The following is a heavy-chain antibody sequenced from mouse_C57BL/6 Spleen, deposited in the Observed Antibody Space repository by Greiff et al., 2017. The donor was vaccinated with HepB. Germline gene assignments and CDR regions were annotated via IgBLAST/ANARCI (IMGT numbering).Heavy chain of an antibody. CDR1: GYTFTSYW. CDR3: ASCWSNYSHWYFDV. CDR2: INPSNGGT. Sequence: QVQLQQPGTELVKPGASVKLSCKASGYTFTSYWMHWVKQRPGQGLEWIGNINPSNGGTNYNEKFKSKATLTVDKSSSTAYMQLSSLTSEDSAVYYCASCWSNYSHWYFDVWGTGTTVTVSS. J-gene: IGHJ1*03. V-gene: IGHV1-53*01. D-gene: IGHD2-5*01.